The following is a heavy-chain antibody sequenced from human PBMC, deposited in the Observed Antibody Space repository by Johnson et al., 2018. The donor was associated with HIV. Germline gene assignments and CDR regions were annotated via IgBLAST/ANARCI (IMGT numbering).Heavy chain of an antibody. Sequence: VHLVESGGGVVQPGRSLRLSCAASGFTFSSYAMHWVRQAPGKGLEWVAVISYDGSNKYYADSVKGRFTISRDNSKNTLYLQMNSLRAEDTAVYYCTRQADIWGQGTMVTVSS. CDR1: GFTFSSYA. V-gene: IGHV3-30-3*01. J-gene: IGHJ3*02. CDR2: ISYDGSNK. CDR3: TRQADI.